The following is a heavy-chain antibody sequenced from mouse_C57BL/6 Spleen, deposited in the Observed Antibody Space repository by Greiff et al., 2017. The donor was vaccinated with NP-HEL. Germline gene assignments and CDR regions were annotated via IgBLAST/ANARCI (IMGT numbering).Heavy chain of an antibody. V-gene: IGHV5-17*01. Sequence: EVKVEESGGGLVKPGGSLKLSCAASGFTFSDYGMHWVRQAPEKGLEWVAYISSGSSTIYYAATVKGRFTISRDNAKNTLFLQMTSLRSEDTAMYYCARGGLRRNSYAMDYWGQGTSVTVSS. D-gene: IGHD1-1*01. CDR2: ISSGSSTI. CDR3: ARGGLRRNSYAMDY. CDR1: GFTFSDYG. J-gene: IGHJ4*01.